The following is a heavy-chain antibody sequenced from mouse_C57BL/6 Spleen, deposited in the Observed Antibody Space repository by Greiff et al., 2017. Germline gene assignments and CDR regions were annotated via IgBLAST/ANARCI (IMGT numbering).Heavy chain of an antibody. D-gene: IGHD1-1*01. CDR2: IYPGDGDT. CDR3: ARSGGYGSSSYAMDY. J-gene: IGHJ4*01. V-gene: IGHV1-80*01. Sequence: QVQLQQSGAELVKPGASVKISCKASGYAFSSYWMNWVKQRPGKGLEWIGQIYPGDGDTNYNGKFKGKATLTADKSSSTAYRQLSSLTSEDSAVYFCARSGGYGSSSYAMDYWGQGTSVTVSS. CDR1: GYAFSSYW.